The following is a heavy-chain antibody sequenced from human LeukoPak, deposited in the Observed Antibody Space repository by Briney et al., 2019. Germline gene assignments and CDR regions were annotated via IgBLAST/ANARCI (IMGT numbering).Heavy chain of an antibody. J-gene: IGHJ4*02. V-gene: IGHV1-69*13. Sequence: ASVKVSCKASGGTFSSYAISWVRQAPGQGLEWMGGIIPIFGTANYAQKFQGRVTITADESTSTAYMELSSLRSEDTAVYYCARDFRSAFGYSGYDYPYYFDYWGQGTLVTVSS. D-gene: IGHD5-12*01. CDR1: GGTFSSYA. CDR3: ARDFRSAFGYSGYDYPYYFDY. CDR2: IIPIFGTA.